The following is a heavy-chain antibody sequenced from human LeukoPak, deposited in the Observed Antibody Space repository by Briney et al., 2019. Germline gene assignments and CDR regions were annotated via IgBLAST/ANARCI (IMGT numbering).Heavy chain of an antibody. Sequence: GGSLRLSCAASGFTFSSYAMSWVRQAPGKGLEWVSAISGSGGSTYYADSVKGRFTISRDNSKNTLYLQMNSLRAEDTAVYYCAKDPYYYGSGSYPFDYWGRGTLVTVSS. J-gene: IGHJ4*02. CDR1: GFTFSSYA. V-gene: IGHV3-23*01. CDR2: ISGSGGST. CDR3: AKDPYYYGSGSYPFDY. D-gene: IGHD3-10*01.